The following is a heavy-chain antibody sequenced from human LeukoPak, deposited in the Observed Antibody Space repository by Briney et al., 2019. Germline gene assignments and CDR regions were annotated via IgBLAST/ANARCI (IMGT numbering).Heavy chain of an antibody. V-gene: IGHV3-23*01. CDR1: GFTFSSYA. D-gene: IGHD1-26*01. J-gene: IGHJ4*02. Sequence: TGGSLRLSCAASGFTFSSYATSWVRQAPGKGLGWVSAISGSGGSTYYADSVKGRFTISRDNSKNTLYLQMNSLRAEDTAVYYCARHSIVGATDFDYWGQGTLVTVSS. CDR3: ARHSIVGATDFDY. CDR2: ISGSGGST.